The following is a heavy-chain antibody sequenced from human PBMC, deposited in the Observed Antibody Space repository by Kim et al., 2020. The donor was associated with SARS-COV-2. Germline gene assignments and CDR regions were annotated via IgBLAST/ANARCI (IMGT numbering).Heavy chain of an antibody. D-gene: IGHD2-15*01. CDR2: ISYEGSNK. Sequence: GGSLRLSCAASGFTSSSYAMHWVRQAPGKGLEWVAVISYEGSNKYYADSVKGRFTISRDNSKNTLYLKMNRLRAEDTAVYSCARDGPTQTDLAPFDYWGERALVAVSS. J-gene: IGHJ4*02. CDR1: GFTSSSYA. CDR3: ARDGPTQTDLAPFDY. V-gene: IGHV3-30*04.